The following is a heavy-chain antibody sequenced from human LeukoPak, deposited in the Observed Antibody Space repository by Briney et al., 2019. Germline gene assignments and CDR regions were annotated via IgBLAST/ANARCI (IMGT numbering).Heavy chain of an antibody. J-gene: IGHJ4*02. D-gene: IGHD3-16*02. CDR2: IYYGGRT. CDR1: GGSISSYH. CDR3: ARHSLKLVDADFDY. V-gene: IGHV4-59*08. Sequence: SETLSLTCSVSGGSISSYHWSWIRQPPGKGLEWIGYIYYGGRTNYNPSLKSRVTISVDTSKNQLSLTVSSVTAADTAIYYCARHSLKLVDADFDYWGQGTLVTVSS.